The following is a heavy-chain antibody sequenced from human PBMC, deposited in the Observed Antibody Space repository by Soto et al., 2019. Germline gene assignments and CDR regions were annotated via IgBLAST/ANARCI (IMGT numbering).Heavy chain of an antibody. CDR3: ARAGVAAAGRGFNWFDP. V-gene: IGHV1-69*02. D-gene: IGHD6-13*01. CDR1: GGTFSSYT. CDR2: IIPILGIA. J-gene: IGHJ5*02. Sequence: QVQLVQSGAEVKKPGSSVKVSCKASGGTFSSYTISWVRQAPGQGLEWMGRIIPILGIANYAQKFQGRVTITADKSTSTAYMELSSLRSEDTAVYYCARAGVAAAGRGFNWFDPWGQGTLVTVSS.